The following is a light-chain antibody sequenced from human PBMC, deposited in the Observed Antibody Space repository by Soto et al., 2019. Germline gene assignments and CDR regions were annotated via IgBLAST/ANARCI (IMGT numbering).Light chain of an antibody. CDR3: QQYGRSPPPYLT. V-gene: IGKV3-20*01. CDR2: GAS. CDR1: QSVSSSY. Sequence: EIVLTQSPGTLSLSPGERATLSCRASQSVSSSYLAWYQQKPGQASRLLIYGASSRATGIPDRFSGSGSGTDFTLTISRLEPEDCAVYYCQQYGRSPPPYLTFGGGTKV. J-gene: IGKJ4*01.